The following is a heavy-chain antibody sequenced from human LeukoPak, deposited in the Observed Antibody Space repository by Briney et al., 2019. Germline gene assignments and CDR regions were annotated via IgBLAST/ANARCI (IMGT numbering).Heavy chain of an antibody. J-gene: IGHJ4*02. Sequence: SGPTLVNPTQTLTLTCTFSGFSLTTSGMRVSWIRQPPGKALEWLARIDWDDDKFYSTSLKTRLTISKDTSKNQVVLTMTNMDPVDTATYYCAHSGLVLNIAAAGTVYFDYWGQGTLVTVSS. D-gene: IGHD6-13*01. CDR1: GFSLTTSGMR. CDR2: IDWDDDK. V-gene: IGHV2-70*04. CDR3: AHSGLVLNIAAAGTVYFDY.